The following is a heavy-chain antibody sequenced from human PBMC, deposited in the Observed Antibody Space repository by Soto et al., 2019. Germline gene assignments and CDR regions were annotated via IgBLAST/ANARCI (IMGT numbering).Heavy chain of an antibody. V-gene: IGHV4-34*01. CDR3: ARGPVRGITIFGVDRDYFDY. CDR1: GASFSGYY. J-gene: IGHJ4*01. Sequence: PXETLSVTCAVYGASFSGYYWSGIRQPPGKGLEWIGGINHSGSTNYNPSLKSRVTISVDTSKNQFSLKLSSVTAADTAVYYCARGPVRGITIFGVDRDYFDYWGHGTQVTV. CDR2: INHSGST. D-gene: IGHD3-3*01.